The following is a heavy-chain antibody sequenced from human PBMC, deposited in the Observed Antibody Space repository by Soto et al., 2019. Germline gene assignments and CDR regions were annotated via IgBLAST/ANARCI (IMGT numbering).Heavy chain of an antibody. D-gene: IGHD3-22*01. CDR3: ARDLIVDGPDNYAMDV. J-gene: IGHJ6*02. V-gene: IGHV1-2*02. CDR2: INPNSSGT. Sequence: SVKVSCKASGYSLRGNYIHWVRQTPVQGLEWMGWINPNSSGTVYAQKFQGRVTMTRDTSLTTVYMQLKRLTSDDSAVYYCARDLIVDGPDNYAMDVWGQGTTVTVSS. CDR1: GYSLRGNY.